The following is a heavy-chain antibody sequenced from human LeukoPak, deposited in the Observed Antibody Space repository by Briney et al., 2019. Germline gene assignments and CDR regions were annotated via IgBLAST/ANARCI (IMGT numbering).Heavy chain of an antibody. CDR2: ISDNEGRT. Sequence: GGSLRLSCAASGFNFNYYAMSWVRQAPGKGLESVSGISDNEGRTYYTDSVKGRFTISRDRTKNTVYLQMHNLRADDTAVYFCARHDSFIPYWGQGTLVTVSS. CDR1: GFNFNYYA. CDR3: ARHDSFIPY. V-gene: IGHV3-23*01. J-gene: IGHJ4*02. D-gene: IGHD5-18*01.